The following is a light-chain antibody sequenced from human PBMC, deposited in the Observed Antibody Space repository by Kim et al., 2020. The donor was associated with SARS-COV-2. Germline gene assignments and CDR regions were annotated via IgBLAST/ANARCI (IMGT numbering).Light chain of an antibody. CDR1: TSNIGDNY. Sequence: QSVLTQPPSVSAAPGQKVTISCSGSTSNIGDNYVCWYQQHPRTAPQHLIYDNNQRPSGISDRFSGYKSGTAATLGITGLQTGDEGDYYCGTWDGTLSAGVFGGGTQLTV. CDR2: DNN. CDR3: GTWDGTLSAGV. J-gene: IGLJ3*02. V-gene: IGLV1-51*01.